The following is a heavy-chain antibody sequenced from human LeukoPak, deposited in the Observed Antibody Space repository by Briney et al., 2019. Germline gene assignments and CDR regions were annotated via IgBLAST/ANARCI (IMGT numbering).Heavy chain of an antibody. J-gene: IGHJ4*02. Sequence: GGSLRLSCAASGFTFSSYAMSWVRQAPGKGLEWVAVIWYDGSNKYYADSVKGRFTISRDNSKNTLYLQMNSLRAEDTAVYYCARSSFSGSYYLSIDYWGQGTLVTVSS. CDR2: IWYDGSNK. D-gene: IGHD1-26*01. CDR3: ARSSFSGSYYLSIDY. CDR1: GFTFSSYA. V-gene: IGHV3-33*08.